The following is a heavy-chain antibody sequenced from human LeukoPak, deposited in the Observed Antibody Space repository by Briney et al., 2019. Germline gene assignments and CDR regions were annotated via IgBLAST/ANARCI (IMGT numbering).Heavy chain of an antibody. Sequence: PSETLSLTCTVSGGSISSYYWSWLRQPPGKGLEWIGYIYYSGSTNYNPSLTSRVTISVDTSKNQFSLKLSSVTAADTAVYYCAREVEWFGELGAFDIWGQGTMVTVSS. J-gene: IGHJ3*02. CDR1: GGSISSYY. CDR2: IYYSGST. CDR3: AREVEWFGELGAFDI. V-gene: IGHV4-59*01. D-gene: IGHD3-10*01.